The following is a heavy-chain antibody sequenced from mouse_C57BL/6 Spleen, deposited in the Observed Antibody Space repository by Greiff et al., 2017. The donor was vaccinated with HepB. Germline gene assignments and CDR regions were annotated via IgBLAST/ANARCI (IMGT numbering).Heavy chain of an antibody. CDR1: GFTFSDYG. V-gene: IGHV5-17*01. J-gene: IGHJ4*01. CDR2: ISSGSSTI. CDR3: ARIYDYYAMDY. D-gene: IGHD2-3*01. Sequence: EVQVVESGGGLVKPGGSLKLSCAASGFTFSDYGMHWVRQAPEKGLEWVAYISSGSSTIYYADTVKGRFTISRDNAKNTLFLQMTSLRSEDTAMYYCARIYDYYAMDYWGQGTSVTVSS.